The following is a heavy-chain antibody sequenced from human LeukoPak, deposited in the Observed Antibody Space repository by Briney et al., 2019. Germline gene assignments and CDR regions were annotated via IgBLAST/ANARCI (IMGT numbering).Heavy chain of an antibody. V-gene: IGHV3-21*01. Sequence: KPGGSLRLSCAASGFTFSSYSMNWVRQAPGKGLEWVSSISSSSSYIYYADSVKGRFTISRDNAKNSLYLQMNSLRAEDTAVYYCARDVDSWQQLWSLEPHWGQGTLVTVSS. CDR2: ISSSSSYI. CDR1: GFTFSSYS. J-gene: IGHJ4*02. CDR3: ARDVDSWQQLWSLEPH. D-gene: IGHD6-13*01.